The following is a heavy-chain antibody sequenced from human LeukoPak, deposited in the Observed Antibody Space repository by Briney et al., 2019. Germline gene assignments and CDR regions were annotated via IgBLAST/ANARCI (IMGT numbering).Heavy chain of an antibody. J-gene: IGHJ4*02. Sequence: GGSLRLSCAASGFTFSSYGMHWVRQAPGKGLEWVAVISYDGSNKYYADSVKGRFTISRDNSKNTLYLQMNSLRAEDTAVYYCARDGSGRVPEMSAPDYWGQGTLVTVSS. CDR1: GFTFSSYG. CDR3: ARDGSGRVPEMSAPDY. CDR2: ISYDGSNK. D-gene: IGHD3-10*01. V-gene: IGHV3-30*03.